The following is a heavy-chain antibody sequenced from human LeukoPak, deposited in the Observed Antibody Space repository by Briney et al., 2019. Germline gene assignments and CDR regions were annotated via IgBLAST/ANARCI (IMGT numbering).Heavy chain of an antibody. CDR3: ARDSITMVRGVSSYRFDP. D-gene: IGHD3-10*01. Sequence: SETLSLTCTVSGGSVGSSTYYWGWIRQPPGKGLEWIASIAYSGSTYNPSLKSRVTISVDTSKNQFSLKLSSVTAADTAVYYCARDSITMVRGVSSYRFDPWGQGTLVTVSS. V-gene: IGHV4-39*02. J-gene: IGHJ5*02. CDR1: GGSVGSSTYY. CDR2: IAYSGST.